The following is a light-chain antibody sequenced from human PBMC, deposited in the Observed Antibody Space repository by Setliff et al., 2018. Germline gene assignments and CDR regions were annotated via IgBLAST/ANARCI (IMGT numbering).Light chain of an antibody. CDR3: SSYRSLKSVV. CDR2: DVS. J-gene: IGLJ1*01. Sequence: QSVLIQPASVSGSPGQSITISCTGTSDDIGNFNYVSWYQQQRGKAPKLIISDVSDRPSGVSLRFSGSKSGNTASLTISGLQADDEADYFCSSYRSLKSVVFGTGTKGTVL. CDR1: SDDIGNFNY. V-gene: IGLV2-14*03.